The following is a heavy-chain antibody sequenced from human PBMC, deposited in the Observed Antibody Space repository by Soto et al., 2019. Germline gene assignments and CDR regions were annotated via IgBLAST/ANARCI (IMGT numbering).Heavy chain of an antibody. D-gene: IGHD6-13*01. CDR2: IKQDGSEK. Sequence: EVQLVESGGGLVQPGGSLRLSCAASGFTFSSYWMSWFRQAPGKGLEWVANIKQDGSEKYYVDAVKGRFTISRDNAKNSLYLQMNSLRAEDTSVYYCARDGKQQLDNWGQGTLVTVSS. CDR3: ARDGKQQLDN. CDR1: GFTFSSYW. V-gene: IGHV3-7*01. J-gene: IGHJ4*02.